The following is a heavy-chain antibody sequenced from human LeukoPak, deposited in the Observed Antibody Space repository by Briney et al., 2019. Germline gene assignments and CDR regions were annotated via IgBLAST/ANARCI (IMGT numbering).Heavy chain of an antibody. CDR3: ARGPGSGWYLVGATEN. J-gene: IGHJ4*02. CDR1: GGTFSSYA. D-gene: IGHD6-19*01. CDR2: IIPIFGTA. V-gene: IGHV1-69*05. Sequence: SVKVSCKASGGTFSSYAISWVRQAPGQGLEWMGRIIPIFGTANYAQKFQGRVTITTDESTSTAYMELSSLRSEDTAVYCCARGPGSGWYLVGATENWGQGTLVTVSS.